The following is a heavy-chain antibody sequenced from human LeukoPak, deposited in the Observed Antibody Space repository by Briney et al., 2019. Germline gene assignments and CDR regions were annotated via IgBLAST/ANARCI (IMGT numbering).Heavy chain of an antibody. CDR1: GFSLSTSGMY. Sequence: ESGPTLVNPTQTLTLTFTFSGFSLSTSGMYVGWIRQPPGKALEWLALIYWNDDKRYSPSLKSRLTITKDTSKNQVVLTMTNMDPVDTATYYCAHRNSDYRAFDIWGQGTMVTVSS. CDR2: IYWNDDK. CDR3: AHRNSDYRAFDI. D-gene: IGHD4-11*01. V-gene: IGHV2-5*01. J-gene: IGHJ3*02.